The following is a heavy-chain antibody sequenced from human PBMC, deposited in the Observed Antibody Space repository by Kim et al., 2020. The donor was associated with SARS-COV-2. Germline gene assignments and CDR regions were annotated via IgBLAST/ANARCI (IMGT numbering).Heavy chain of an antibody. V-gene: IGHV4-30-4*01. J-gene: IGHJ5*02. Sequence: SETLSLTCTVSGGSISSTDYYWSWIRQPPGKGLEWIGYIYNSGSTYYNPSLKSRVTISVDTSKNHFSLKLRSVTAADTAVYYCARAYTMVRGVIITGNWFDPWGQGTLVTVSS. D-gene: IGHD3-10*01. CDR1: GGSISSTDYY. CDR3: ARAYTMVRGVIITGNWFDP. CDR2: IYNSGST.